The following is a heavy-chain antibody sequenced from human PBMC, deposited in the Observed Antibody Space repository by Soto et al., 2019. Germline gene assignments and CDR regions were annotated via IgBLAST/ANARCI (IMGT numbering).Heavy chain of an antibody. CDR3: ARDWLGHYFDY. J-gene: IGHJ4*02. CDR2: IHVAMIY. Sequence: QVHLVESGGDVVQPGTSLRLSCAASGFTFSAFGMHWVRQAPGKGLEWVAGIHVAMIYNYADSVKGRFTISRDNTKNTVHLQLDSLSAEATAVYFCARDWLGHYFDYWGQGTLVTVSA. V-gene: IGHV3-30*19. D-gene: IGHD6-19*01. CDR1: GFTFSAFG.